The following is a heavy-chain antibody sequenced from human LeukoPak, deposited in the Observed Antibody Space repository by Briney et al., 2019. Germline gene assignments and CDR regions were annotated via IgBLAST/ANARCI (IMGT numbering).Heavy chain of an antibody. D-gene: IGHD1-26*01. CDR3: AREGSYKETDAFDI. Sequence: GGSLRLSCAASGFTFSSFAMHWVRQAPGKGLEYVSAISSNGGSTYYANSVKGRFTISRDNSKNTLYLQMNSLRAEDTAVYYCAREGSYKETDAFDIWGQGTMVTVSS. CDR1: GFTFSSFA. V-gene: IGHV3-64*01. J-gene: IGHJ3*02. CDR2: ISSNGGST.